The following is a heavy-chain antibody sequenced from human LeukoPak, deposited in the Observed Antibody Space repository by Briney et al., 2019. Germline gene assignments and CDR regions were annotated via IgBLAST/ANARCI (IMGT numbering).Heavy chain of an antibody. CDR2: IYHSGST. J-gene: IGHJ4*02. CDR3: ARDHKDYDYVWGSFLRYFDY. D-gene: IGHD3-16*01. CDR1: GYSISSGYY. Sequence: PSETLSLTCTVSGYSISSGYYWGWIRQPPGKGLEWIGSIYHSGSTYYNPSLKSRVTISVDTSKNQFSLKLSSVTAADTAVYYCARDHKDYDYVWGSFLRYFDYWGQGTLVTVSS. V-gene: IGHV4-38-2*02.